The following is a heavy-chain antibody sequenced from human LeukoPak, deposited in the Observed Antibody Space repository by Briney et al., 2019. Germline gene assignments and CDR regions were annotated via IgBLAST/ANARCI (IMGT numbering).Heavy chain of an antibody. Sequence: GGSLRLSCAASGFTFSSYGMHWVRQAPGKGLEWVAFIWYDGSNKYYAGSVKGRFTISRDNSKNTLYLQMNSLRAEDTAVYYCAKDVYQLQYYYYMDVWGKGTTVTVSS. CDR3: AKDVYQLQYYYYMDV. J-gene: IGHJ6*03. CDR1: GFTFSSYG. D-gene: IGHD2-2*01. CDR2: IWYDGSNK. V-gene: IGHV3-30*02.